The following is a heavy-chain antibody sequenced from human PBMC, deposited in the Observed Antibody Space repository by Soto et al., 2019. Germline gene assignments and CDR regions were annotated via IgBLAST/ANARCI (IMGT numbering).Heavy chain of an antibody. D-gene: IGHD2-2*01. CDR1: GFTFTRYW. CDR2: IYPGDSDS. J-gene: IGHJ4*02. V-gene: IGHV5-51*01. Sequence: PGESLKISCNGSGFTFTRYWIAWVRQMPGKGLEWMGIIYPGDSDSSYSPSFQGQVTISADKSINTAYLHWSSLKASDTAIYYCAKHEGYCSTTTCSNFDYWGQGTLVTVSS. CDR3: AKHEGYCSTTTCSNFDY.